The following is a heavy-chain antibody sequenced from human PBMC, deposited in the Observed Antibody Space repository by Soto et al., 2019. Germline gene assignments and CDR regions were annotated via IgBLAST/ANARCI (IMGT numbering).Heavy chain of an antibody. CDR2: IIPILGIA. CDR3: ASPSSITGTQLFNHYYYYMDV. CDR1: GGTFSSYT. J-gene: IGHJ6*03. Sequence: SVKVACKASGGTFSSYTISWVRQAPGQGLEWMGRIIPILGIANYAQKFQGRVTITADKSTSTAYMELSSLRSEDTAVYYCASPSSITGTQLFNHYYYYMDVWGKGTTVTVSS. V-gene: IGHV1-69*02. D-gene: IGHD1-20*01.